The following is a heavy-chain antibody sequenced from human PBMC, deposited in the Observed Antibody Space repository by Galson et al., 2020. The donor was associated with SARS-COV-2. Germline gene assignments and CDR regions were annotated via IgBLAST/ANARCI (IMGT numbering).Heavy chain of an antibody. Sequence: GGSLRLSCTTSGFTFKVYAMTWVRQAPGKGLEWVSTIIGSGSTTYYADSVKGRFTISRDNAKDTLYLHMSSLRAEDTAIYYCAKDHWGYQLMQGGGFDCWGQGTLVTVSS. CDR2: IIGSGSTT. CDR1: GFTFKVYA. J-gene: IGHJ4*02. D-gene: IGHD7-27*01. CDR3: AKDHWGYQLMQGGGFDC. V-gene: IGHV3-23*01.